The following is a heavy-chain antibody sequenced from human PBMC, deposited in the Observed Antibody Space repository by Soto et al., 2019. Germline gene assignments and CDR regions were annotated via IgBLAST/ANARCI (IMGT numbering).Heavy chain of an antibody. Sequence: GGSLRLSCAASGFTFSSYAMHWVRQAPGKGLEWVAVISYDGSNKYYADSVKCRFTISRDNSNNTLYLQMNSLRAEDTAVYYCASSISSSWYEAFDYWGQGTLVTVAS. CDR3: ASSISSSWYEAFDY. CDR1: GFTFSSYA. D-gene: IGHD6-13*01. V-gene: IGHV3-30-3*01. CDR2: ISYDGSNK. J-gene: IGHJ4*02.